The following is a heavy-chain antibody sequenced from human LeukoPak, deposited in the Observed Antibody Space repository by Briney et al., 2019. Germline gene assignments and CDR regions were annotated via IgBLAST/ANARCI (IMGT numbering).Heavy chain of an antibody. CDR2: IIPIFGTA. V-gene: IGHV1-69*01. CDR3: ARVGRGYSGFPPFLFDY. Sequence: AASVKVSCKASGDTFSSYAISWVRQAPGQGLEWMGGIIPIFGTANYAQKFQGRVTITADESTSTAYMELSSLRSEDTAVYYCARVGRGYSGFPPFLFDYWGQGTLVTVSS. J-gene: IGHJ4*02. CDR1: GDTFSSYA. D-gene: IGHD5-12*01.